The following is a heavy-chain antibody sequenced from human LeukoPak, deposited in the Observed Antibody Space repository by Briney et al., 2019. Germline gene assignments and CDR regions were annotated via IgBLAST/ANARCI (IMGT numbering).Heavy chain of an antibody. Sequence: GGSLRLSCVASGLTVSRHGMHWVRQAPGKGLEWVAGLWSGGINKNCADSVKGRFTISRDESKNTLHLQMNSLRAEDTAVYYCARDPFYYGSGRDYYYGMDVWGQGTTVTVSS. D-gene: IGHD3-10*01. CDR3: ARDPFYYGSGRDYYYGMDV. CDR1: GLTVSRHG. V-gene: IGHV3-33*01. J-gene: IGHJ6*02. CDR2: LWSGGINK.